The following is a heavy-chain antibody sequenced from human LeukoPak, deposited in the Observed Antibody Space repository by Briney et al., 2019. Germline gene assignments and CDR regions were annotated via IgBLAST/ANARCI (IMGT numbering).Heavy chain of an antibody. Sequence: SETLSLTCTVSGGSISSHYWSWIRQPPGKGLEWIGYIYYSGSTNYNPSLKSRVTISVDTSKNQFSLKLSSVTAADTAVYYCARGGYGSGSLDYWGQETLVTVSS. CDR1: GGSISSHY. CDR3: ARGGYGSGSLDY. J-gene: IGHJ4*02. CDR2: IYYSGST. V-gene: IGHV4-59*11. D-gene: IGHD3-10*01.